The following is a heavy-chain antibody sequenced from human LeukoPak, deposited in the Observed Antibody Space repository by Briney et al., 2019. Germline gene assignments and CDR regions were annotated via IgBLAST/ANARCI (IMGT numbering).Heavy chain of an antibody. Sequence: SATLSLTCAVYGGSFSGYYWSRIRQPPGKGLEWIGEINHSGSTNYNPSLKSRVTISVDTSKNQFSLKLSSVTAADTAVYYCASYTAGGGGLDYWGQGTLVTVSS. CDR1: GGSFSGYY. D-gene: IGHD5-18*01. J-gene: IGHJ4*02. CDR3: ASYTAGGGGLDY. V-gene: IGHV4-34*01. CDR2: INHSGST.